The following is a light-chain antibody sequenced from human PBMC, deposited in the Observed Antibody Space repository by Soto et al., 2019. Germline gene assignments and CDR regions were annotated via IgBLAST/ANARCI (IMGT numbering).Light chain of an antibody. V-gene: IGLV2-14*01. J-gene: IGLJ1*01. CDR1: SSDVGDYNY. CDR2: EVS. CDR3: SSYAGSNNYV. Sequence: QSVLTQPASVSGSPGQSITISCTGTSSDVGDYNYVSWYQQHPGKAPKLLIYEVSNRPSGVSNRFSGSKSGNTASLTISGLQAEDEADYYCSSYAGSNNYVFGTGTKLTVL.